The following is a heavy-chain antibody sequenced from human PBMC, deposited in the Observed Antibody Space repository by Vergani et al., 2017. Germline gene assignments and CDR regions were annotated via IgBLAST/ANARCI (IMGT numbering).Heavy chain of an antibody. D-gene: IGHD2-8*01. CDR2: IYSGGST. CDR1: GFTVSSNY. V-gene: IGHV3-53*04. CDR3: ARGYCTNSICRGKVDS. J-gene: IGHJ4*02. Sequence: EVQLLESGGGLAQPGGSLRLSCAASGFTVSSNYMSWVRQAPGKGLEWVSVIYSGGSTYYADSVKGRFTISRHNSKNTLYLQMNSLRAEDTAVYYCARGYCTNSICRGKVDSWGQGTLVTVSS.